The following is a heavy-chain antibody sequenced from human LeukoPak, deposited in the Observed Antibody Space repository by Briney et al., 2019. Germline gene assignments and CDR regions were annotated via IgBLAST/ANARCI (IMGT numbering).Heavy chain of an antibody. J-gene: IGHJ3*02. Sequence: GVLRLSFAASGFTFSSYAMHWVRQAPGKGLEWVAVISYDGSNKYYADSVKGRFTISRDNSKNTLYLQMNSLRAEDTAVYYCARVASSSWGAFDIWGQGTMVTVSS. V-gene: IGHV3-30-3*01. CDR3: ARVASSSWGAFDI. CDR1: GFTFSSYA. D-gene: IGHD6-13*01. CDR2: ISYDGSNK.